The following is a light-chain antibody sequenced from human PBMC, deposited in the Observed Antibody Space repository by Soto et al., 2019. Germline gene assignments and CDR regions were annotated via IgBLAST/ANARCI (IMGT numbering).Light chain of an antibody. J-gene: IGLJ1*01. V-gene: IGLV2-11*01. Sequence: QSVLTQPRSVSGSPGQSVTISCTGTSSDVGAYNYVSWYQQHPDKAPKLMTYDVSKRPSGVPDRFSGSKSGNTASLTISGLQAEDEADYYCCSYADNYSYVFGTGTKLTVL. CDR3: CSYADNYSYV. CDR1: SSDVGAYNY. CDR2: DVS.